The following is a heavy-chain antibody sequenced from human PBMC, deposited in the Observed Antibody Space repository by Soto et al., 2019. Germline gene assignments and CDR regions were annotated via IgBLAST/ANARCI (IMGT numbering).Heavy chain of an antibody. J-gene: IGHJ4*02. Sequence: PRLSCAASGFTFSDYSMNWVRQAPGNGLEWVSSISSSSRYIYYTDSVKGRFTISRDNAKNSLYLQMNSLRAEDTSVYYCARDLTSGPPVYWGQGTLVTVSS. CDR3: ARDLTSGPPVY. V-gene: IGHV3-21*01. D-gene: IGHD5-12*01. CDR2: ISSSSRYI. CDR1: GFTFSDYS.